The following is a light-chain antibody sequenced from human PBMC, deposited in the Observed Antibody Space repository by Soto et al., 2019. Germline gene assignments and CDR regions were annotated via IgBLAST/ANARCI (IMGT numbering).Light chain of an antibody. CDR1: SSDVGGYNY. V-gene: IGLV2-8*01. CDR3: SSYAGRNNYVV. J-gene: IGLJ2*01. Sequence: QSALTQPPSASGSPGQSVTISCNGTSSDVGGYNYVSWYQQHPGKAPKLMIYEVSKRPSGVPDRFSGSKSGNTASLTVSGLQAEDEADYYCSSYAGRNNYVVFGGGTKLTVL. CDR2: EVS.